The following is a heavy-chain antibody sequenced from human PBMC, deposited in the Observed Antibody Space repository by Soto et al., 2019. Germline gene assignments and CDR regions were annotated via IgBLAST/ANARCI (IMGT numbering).Heavy chain of an antibody. CDR3: ARDPVLAFVAAYYFDY. J-gene: IGHJ4*02. CDR2: ISYDGSNK. CDR1: GFTFSSYA. Sequence: QVQLVESGGGVVQPGRSLRLSCAASGFTFSSYAMHWVRQAPGKGLEWVAVISYDGSNKYCADSVKGRFTISRDNSKNTQYLQMNSLRAEDTAVYYCARDPVLAFVAAYYFDYWGQGTLVTVSS. V-gene: IGHV3-30-3*01. D-gene: IGHD6-19*01.